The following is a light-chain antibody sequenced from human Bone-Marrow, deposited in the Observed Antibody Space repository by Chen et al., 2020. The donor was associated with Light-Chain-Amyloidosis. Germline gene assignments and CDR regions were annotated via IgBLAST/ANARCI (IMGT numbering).Light chain of an antibody. Sequence: DIRMTQSPSSLAASVGDKITISCRTSHHMENYLNWYQKKPGTAPKLLIFLASRLQSGVPSRFSGRGSGTSFPLTIDNLQPEDFATYYCQQSYSLPLAFGGWTKV. CDR2: LAS. V-gene: IGKV1-39*01. CDR1: HHMENY. J-gene: IGKJ4*02. CDR3: QQSYSLPLA.